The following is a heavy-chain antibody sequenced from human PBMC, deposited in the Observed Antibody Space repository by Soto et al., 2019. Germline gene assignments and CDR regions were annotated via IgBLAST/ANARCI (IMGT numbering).Heavy chain of an antibody. D-gene: IGHD3-3*01. J-gene: IGHJ6*02. CDR3: ARDQGGSSTYYDFWSGYMGGMDV. V-gene: IGHV4-61*01. Sequence: QVQLQESGPGLVKPSETLSLTCTVSGGSVSSGSYYWSWIRQPPGKGLEWIGYIYYSGSTNYNPSLKSRVTISVDTSKNQFSLKLSSVTAADTAVYYCARDQGGSSTYYDFWSGYMGGMDVWGQGTTVTVSS. CDR1: GGSVSSGSYY. CDR2: IYYSGST.